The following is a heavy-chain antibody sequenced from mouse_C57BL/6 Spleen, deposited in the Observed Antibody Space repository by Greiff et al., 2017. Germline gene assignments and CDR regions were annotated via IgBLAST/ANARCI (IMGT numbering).Heavy chain of an antibody. V-gene: IGHV1-80*01. CDR1: GYAFSRYW. CDR3: AGDITTVVATRYFDV. D-gene: IGHD1-1*01. Sequence: QVQLKESGAELVKPGASVKISCKASGYAFSRYWMNWVKQRPGKGLEWIGQIYPGDGDTNYNGKFKGKATLTADKSSSTAYMQLSSLTSEDSAVYFCAGDITTVVATRYFDVWGTGTTVTVSS. CDR2: IYPGDGDT. J-gene: IGHJ1*03.